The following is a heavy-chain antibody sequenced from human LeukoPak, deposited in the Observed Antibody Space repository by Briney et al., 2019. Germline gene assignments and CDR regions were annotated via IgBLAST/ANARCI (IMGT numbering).Heavy chain of an antibody. Sequence: GASVKVSCTASGYTFTSYAMHWVRQAPGQRLEWMGWINAGNGNTKYSQKFQGRVTITRDTSASTAYMELSSLRSEDTAVYYCARVTFGGVTSDRFDPWGQGTLVTVSS. CDR3: ARVTFGGVTSDRFDP. CDR1: GYTFTSYA. CDR2: INAGNGNT. D-gene: IGHD3-16*01. J-gene: IGHJ5*02. V-gene: IGHV1-3*01.